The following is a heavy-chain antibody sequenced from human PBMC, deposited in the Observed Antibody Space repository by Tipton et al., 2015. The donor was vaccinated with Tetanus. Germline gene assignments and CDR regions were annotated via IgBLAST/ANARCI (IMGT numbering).Heavy chain of an antibody. Sequence: SLRLSCAASGFTLRTYSMNWVRQAPGKGLEWISYISTTSNTILYADSVKGRFTISRDNGKNLLYLQMSSLRREDTAVYYCASSTGTRWGPGTLGTVSS. CDR3: ASSTGTR. J-gene: IGHJ4*02. CDR1: GFTLRTYS. D-gene: IGHD4-17*01. V-gene: IGHV3-48*01. CDR2: ISTTSNTI.